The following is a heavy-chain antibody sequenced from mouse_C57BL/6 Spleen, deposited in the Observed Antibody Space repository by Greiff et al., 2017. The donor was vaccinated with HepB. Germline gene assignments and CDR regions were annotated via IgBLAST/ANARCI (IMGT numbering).Heavy chain of an antibody. D-gene: IGHD2-3*01. CDR2: IYPGSGST. J-gene: IGHJ3*01. Sequence: QVQLQQPGAELVKPEASVKMSCKATGYTFTSYWITWVKQRPGQGLEWIGDIYPGSGSTNYNEKFKSKATLTVDTSSSTAYMQLSSLTSEDSAVYYCARDDGYYRSFAYWGQGTLVTVSA. CDR3: ARDDGYYRSFAY. CDR1: GYTFTSYW. V-gene: IGHV1-55*01.